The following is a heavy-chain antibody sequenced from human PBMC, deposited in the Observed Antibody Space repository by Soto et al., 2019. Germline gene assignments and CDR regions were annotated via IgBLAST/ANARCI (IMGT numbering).Heavy chain of an antibody. J-gene: IGHJ5*02. Sequence: ASVKVSCKASGYTFTSYGISWVRQAPGQGLEWMGWISAYNGNTNYAQKLQGRVTMTTDTSTSTAYMELRSLRSDDTAVYYCARSHYDFWSGYYLFWFDPWGQGTLVTVSS. CDR1: GYTFTSYG. V-gene: IGHV1-18*01. CDR2: ISAYNGNT. CDR3: ARSHYDFWSGYYLFWFDP. D-gene: IGHD3-3*01.